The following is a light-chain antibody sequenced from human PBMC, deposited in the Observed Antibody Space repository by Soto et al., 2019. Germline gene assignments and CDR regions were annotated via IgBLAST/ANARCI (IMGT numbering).Light chain of an antibody. CDR3: QQYGSPIT. CDR2: DAS. V-gene: IGKV3-20*01. CDR1: QRISNSY. Sequence: EIVCAQSPGTPSLSPGERATLSSRASQRISNSYLAWYQQKPGQAPRLLLYDASSRATGIPDRFSGSGSGTDFTLTISRLEPEDFAVYYCQQYGSPITFGQGTRLEIK. J-gene: IGKJ5*01.